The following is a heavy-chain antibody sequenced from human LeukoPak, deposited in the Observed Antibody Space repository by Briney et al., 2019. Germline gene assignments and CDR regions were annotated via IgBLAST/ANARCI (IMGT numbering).Heavy chain of an antibody. D-gene: IGHD6-19*01. CDR1: GYTFTGYY. CDR2: INPNSGGT. Sequence: GASVKVSCKASGYTFTGYYMHWVRQAPGQGLEWMGWINPNSGGTNYAQKFQGRVTMTRDTSISTAYMELSRLRSDDTAVYYCARARGWLATYYFDYWGQGTLVTVSS. CDR3: ARARGWLATYYFDY. V-gene: IGHV1-2*02. J-gene: IGHJ4*02.